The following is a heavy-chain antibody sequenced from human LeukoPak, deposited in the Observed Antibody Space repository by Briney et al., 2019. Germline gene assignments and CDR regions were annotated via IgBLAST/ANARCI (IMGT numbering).Heavy chain of an antibody. J-gene: IGHJ3*02. V-gene: IGHV3-21*01. CDR3: ARAGGWFGDYAFDI. Sequence: GGSLRLSCAASGFTFSSYSMYWVRQAPGKGLEWVSSISSSSSYIYYADSVKGRFTISRDNAKNSLYPQMNSLRAEDTAVYYCARAGGWFGDYAFDIWGQGTMVTVSS. D-gene: IGHD3-10*01. CDR1: GFTFSSYS. CDR2: ISSSSSYI.